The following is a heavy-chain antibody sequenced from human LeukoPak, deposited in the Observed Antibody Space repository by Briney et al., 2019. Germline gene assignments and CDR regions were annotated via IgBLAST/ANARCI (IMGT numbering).Heavy chain of an antibody. CDR3: EKASFGGYYYGSGSYYPPNFDY. J-gene: IGHJ4*02. V-gene: IGHV3-23*01. D-gene: IGHD3-10*01. CDR1: GFTFSSYA. Sequence: PGGSLRLSCAASGFTFSSYAMSWVRQAPGKGLEWVSAISGSGGSTYYADSVKGRFTISRDNSKNTLYLQMNSLRAEDTAVYYCEKASFGGYYYGSGSYYPPNFDYWGQGTLVTVSS. CDR2: ISGSGGST.